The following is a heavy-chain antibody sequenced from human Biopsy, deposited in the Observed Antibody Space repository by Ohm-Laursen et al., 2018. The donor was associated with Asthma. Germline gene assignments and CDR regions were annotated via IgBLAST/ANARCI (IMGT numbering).Heavy chain of an antibody. CDR1: GFTFSSYG. D-gene: IGHD1-1*01. J-gene: IGHJ3*02. CDR3: VKDGTDDAFDI. CDR2: ISKDASTQ. V-gene: IGHV3-30*18. Sequence: SLRLSCAASGFTFSSYGMHWVRQGPGKGLEWVGVISKDASTQDYADSVKGRFTMARDNSKNTLDLQMNSLREEDTAVYYCVKDGTDDAFDIWGQGTVVSVSS.